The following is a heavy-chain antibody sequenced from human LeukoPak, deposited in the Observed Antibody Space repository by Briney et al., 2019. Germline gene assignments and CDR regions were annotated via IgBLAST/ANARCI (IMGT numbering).Heavy chain of an antibody. J-gene: IGHJ4*02. CDR2: ISVSAGST. CDR1: GFTFSSYA. D-gene: IGHD2-21*02. CDR3: ATEATYCTAACYSLSDY. Sequence: GGSLRLSCAASGFTFSSYAMNWVRQAPGKGLEWVSAISVSAGSTYYADSVRGRFTISRDNSKNTLYLQMNTLRAGDTAVYYCATEATYCTAACYSLSDYWGQGTLVTVSS. V-gene: IGHV3-23*01.